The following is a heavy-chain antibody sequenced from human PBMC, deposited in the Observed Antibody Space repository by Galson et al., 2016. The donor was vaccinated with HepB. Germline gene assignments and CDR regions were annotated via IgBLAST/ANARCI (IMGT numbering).Heavy chain of an antibody. CDR1: GFTFSTYS. J-gene: IGHJ4*02. V-gene: IGHV3-21*01. CDR2: ISSRSSYI. D-gene: IGHD2-15*01. Sequence: SLRLSCAASGFTFSTYSMNWVRQAPGKGLEWVSSISSRSSYIHYADSVKGRFTISRDNAKNTLYLEMNNLRADDTAVYYCARVVVLVVGAVMRQSYFDYWGQGTLVTVSS. CDR3: ARVVVLVVGAVMRQSYFDY.